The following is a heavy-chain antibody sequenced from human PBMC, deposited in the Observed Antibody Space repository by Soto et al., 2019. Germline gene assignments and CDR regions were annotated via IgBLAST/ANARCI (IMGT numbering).Heavy chain of an antibody. Sequence: EVQLVESGGGLVQPGGSLRLSCAASGFTFSAYWMHWVRQAPGKGLVWVSRINTDGSGTTYADSVKGRFTISRDNAKNTLYLQMNSVRAEDTAVYYCARVRCSGGYCSVNYYYYMDVWGKGTTVTVSS. CDR2: INTDGSGT. D-gene: IGHD2-15*01. V-gene: IGHV3-74*01. J-gene: IGHJ6*03. CDR1: GFTFSAYW. CDR3: ARVRCSGGYCSVNYYYYMDV.